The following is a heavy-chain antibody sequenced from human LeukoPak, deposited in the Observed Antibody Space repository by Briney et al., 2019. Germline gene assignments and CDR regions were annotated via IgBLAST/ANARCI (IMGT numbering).Heavy chain of an antibody. D-gene: IGHD3-9*01. J-gene: IGHJ5*02. Sequence: GASVTVSCAASGYTFISYGISWVGQAPGQGLEWMGWISTYNGNTNYAQKFQGRATMTTDTSTSTAYMELRSLRSDDTAVYYCARDPDISTNWFDPWGQGTLVTVSS. CDR3: ARDPDISTNWFDP. CDR1: GYTFISYG. CDR2: ISTYNGNT. V-gene: IGHV1-18*01.